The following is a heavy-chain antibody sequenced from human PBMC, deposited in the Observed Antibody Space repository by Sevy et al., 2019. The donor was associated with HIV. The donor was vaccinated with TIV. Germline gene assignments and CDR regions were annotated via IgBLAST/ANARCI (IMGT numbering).Heavy chain of an antibody. CDR1: GGSVSNGDYY. CDR3: ASKRGYTHGPFES. V-gene: IGHV4-30-4*01. Sequence: SETLSLTCDVSGGSVSNGDYYWSWIRQPPGKGLERFGYIYYSGSGYYNPFLKSRVTISVDTSKNQFSLKLKSVTAADTAIYYCASKRGYTHGPFESWGQGTLVTVSS. D-gene: IGHD5-12*01. J-gene: IGHJ4*02. CDR2: IYYSGSG.